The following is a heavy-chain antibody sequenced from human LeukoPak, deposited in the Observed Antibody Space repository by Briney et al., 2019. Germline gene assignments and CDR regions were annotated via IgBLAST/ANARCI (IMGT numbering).Heavy chain of an antibody. CDR1: RFIFSTYG. CDR3: AKGGPPTGASPRPWDFNY. CDR2: ISYDGSYE. V-gene: IGHV3-30*18. D-gene: IGHD1-26*01. Sequence: PGGSLRLSCAASRFIFSTYGMHWVRQARGKGLEWVAVISYDGSYESYADSVKGRFTISRDNSKNTLYLQMNSLRVEDTAVYYCAKGGPPTGASPRPWDFNYWGQGALVTVSS. J-gene: IGHJ4*02.